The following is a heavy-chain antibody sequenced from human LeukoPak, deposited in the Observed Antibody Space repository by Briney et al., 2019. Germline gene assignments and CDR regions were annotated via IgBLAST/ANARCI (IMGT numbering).Heavy chain of an antibody. CDR1: GGSISSGGYF. J-gene: IGHJ1*01. D-gene: IGHD3-22*01. CDR2: IYYSEST. V-gene: IGHV4-31*03. Sequence: SQTLSLTCTVSGGSISSGGYFWSWIRQHPGKGLEWIGYIYYSESTYYNPSLKGRVTISVDTSKNQCSLRLSSVTAADTAIYYCASVSYDTSLQHWGQGTLVTVSS. CDR3: ASVSYDTSLQH.